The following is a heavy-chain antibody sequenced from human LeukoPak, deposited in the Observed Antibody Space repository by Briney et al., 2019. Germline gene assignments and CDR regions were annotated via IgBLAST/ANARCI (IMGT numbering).Heavy chain of an antibody. V-gene: IGHV1-18*01. Sequence: ASVKASCKASGYTFTSYGISWVRQAPGQGLEWMGWISAYNGNTNYAQKLQGRVTMTTDTSTSTAYMELRSLRSDDTAVYYCARDLDPPGIDYDYVWGSYGNDALDIWGQGTMVTVSS. D-gene: IGHD3-16*01. CDR2: ISAYNGNT. CDR1: GYTFTSYG. J-gene: IGHJ3*02. CDR3: ARDLDPPGIDYDYVWGSYGNDALDI.